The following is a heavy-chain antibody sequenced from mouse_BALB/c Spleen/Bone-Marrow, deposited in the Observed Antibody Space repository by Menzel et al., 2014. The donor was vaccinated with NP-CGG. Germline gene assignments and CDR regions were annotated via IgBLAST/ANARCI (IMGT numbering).Heavy chain of an antibody. V-gene: IGHV5-17*02. CDR1: GFTFSSFG. CDR3: ARSTMSTTGYYYAMDC. D-gene: IGHD2-4*01. Sequence: EVMLVESGGGLVQPGGSRKVSCAASGFTFSSFGMHWVRQAPEKGLEWVAYISSGSSTIYYADTVKGRFTISRDNPKNAVVLQMTSLRAEDTAMYYCARSTMSTTGYYYAMDCWGQGTSVTVSS. J-gene: IGHJ4*01. CDR2: ISSGSSTI.